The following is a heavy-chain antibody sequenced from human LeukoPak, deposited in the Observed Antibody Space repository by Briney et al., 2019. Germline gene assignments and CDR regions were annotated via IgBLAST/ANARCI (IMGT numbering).Heavy chain of an antibody. J-gene: IGHJ4*02. CDR1: GFTFSSYS. CDR2: ISSSSSYI. V-gene: IGHV3-21*01. D-gene: IGHD1-26*01. CDR3: ARDSVHGGSSDLDY. Sequence: GGSLRLSCAASGFTFSSYSMNWVRQAPGKGLEWVSSISSSSSYIYYAVSVKGRFTISRDNAQNSLYLQMNSLRAEDTAVYYCARDSVHGGSSDLDYWGQGTLVTVSS.